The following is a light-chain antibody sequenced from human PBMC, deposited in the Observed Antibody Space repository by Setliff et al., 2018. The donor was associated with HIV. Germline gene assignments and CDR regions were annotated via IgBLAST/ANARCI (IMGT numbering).Light chain of an antibody. CDR1: SSNIGAGYN. Sequence: SALTQPPSVSGAPGRRVTISCTGTSSNIGAGYNVHWYQQLPGTAPKLLMYGNNNQPSGVPDRFSGSKSGTSASLAITGLQAEDEADYYCQSFDSSLSGHWVFGGGTKVTVL. CDR3: QSFDSSLSGHWV. CDR2: GNN. V-gene: IGLV1-40*01. J-gene: IGLJ3*02.